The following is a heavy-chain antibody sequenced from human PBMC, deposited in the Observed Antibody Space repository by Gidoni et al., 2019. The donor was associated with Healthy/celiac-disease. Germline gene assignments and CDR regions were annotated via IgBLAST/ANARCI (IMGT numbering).Heavy chain of an antibody. CDR3: ARDSQYGDYFDY. Sequence: QLQLVESGGGVAQPGRSPRLSCPAPGLTFSSYAMHGVRQAPGKGLEWVAVISYDGSNKYYADSVKGRFTISRDNSKNTLYLQMNSRRAEDTAVYYCARDSQYGDYFDYWGQGTLVTVSS. D-gene: IGHD4-17*01. V-gene: IGHV3-30-3*01. CDR2: ISYDGSNK. CDR1: GLTFSSYA. J-gene: IGHJ4*02.